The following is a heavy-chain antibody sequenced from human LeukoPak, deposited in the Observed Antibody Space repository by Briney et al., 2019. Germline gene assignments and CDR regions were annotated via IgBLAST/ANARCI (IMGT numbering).Heavy chain of an antibody. V-gene: IGHV1-8*01. J-gene: IGHJ4*02. CDR1: GYTFTSYD. CDR3: ARGESNMIVVSGVDY. Sequence: ASVKVSCKASGYTFTSYDINWVRQATGQGLEWMGWMNPNSGNTGYAQKFQGRVTMTRDMSTSTVYMELSSLRSEDTAVYYCARGESNMIVVSGVDYWGQGNLVTVSS. D-gene: IGHD3-22*01. CDR2: MNPNSGNT.